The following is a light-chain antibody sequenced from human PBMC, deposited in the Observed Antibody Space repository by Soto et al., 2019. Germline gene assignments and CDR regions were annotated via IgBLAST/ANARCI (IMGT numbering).Light chain of an antibody. V-gene: IGKV1-27*01. CDR2: AAS. CDR3: QQYNSAPLT. Sequence: DIQMTQSPSSLSASVGDRVTITCRASHGISNYLSWYQQKPGKVPKLLIYAASTLQSGVPSRFSGSGSGTDFTLTISSLQPEDVATYYCQQYNSAPLTFGGGTKVDIK. J-gene: IGKJ4*01. CDR1: HGISNY.